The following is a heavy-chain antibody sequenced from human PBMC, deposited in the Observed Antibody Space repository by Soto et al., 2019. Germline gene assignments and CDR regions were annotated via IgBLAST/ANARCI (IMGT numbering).Heavy chain of an antibody. CDR1: GLTFGSYG. Sequence: GGSVRLSCAASGLTFGSYGMHGVRQAPGKGLEWVAVIWYDGSNKYYADSVKGRFTISRDNSKNTLYLQMNSLRAEDTAVYYCARDLAHENYYYYGMDVWGQGTTVTVSS. CDR2: IWYDGSNK. CDR3: ARDLAHENYYYYGMDV. J-gene: IGHJ6*02. V-gene: IGHV3-33*01.